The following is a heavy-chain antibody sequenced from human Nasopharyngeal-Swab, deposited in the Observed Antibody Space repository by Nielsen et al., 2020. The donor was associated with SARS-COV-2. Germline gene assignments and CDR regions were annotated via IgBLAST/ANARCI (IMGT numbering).Heavy chain of an antibody. D-gene: IGHD3-10*01. CDR1: GYTFTSYG. CDR2: ISAYNGNT. Sequence: ASVKVSCRASGYTFTSYGISWVRQAPGQGLEWMGWISAYNGNTNYAQKLQGRVTMTTDTSTSTAYMELRSLRSDDTAVYYCALYYYGSGNYDYWGQGTLVTVSS. V-gene: IGHV1-18*04. CDR3: ALYYYGSGNYDY. J-gene: IGHJ4*02.